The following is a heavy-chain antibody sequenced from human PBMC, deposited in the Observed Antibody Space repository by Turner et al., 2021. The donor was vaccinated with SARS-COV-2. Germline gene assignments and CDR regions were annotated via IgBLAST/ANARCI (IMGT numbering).Heavy chain of an antibody. V-gene: IGHV4-39*01. CDR1: GGSISSSSYY. CDR2: IYYSGST. Sequence: QLQLQESVPGLVKPSETLSLTCTVSGGSISSSSYYWGWIRQPPGKGLEWIGGIYYSGSTYYKQSLKSRVTISVDTSKNQFSLKLSSVTATDTAVYYCAKRLVVQGTDDYSYYYGMDVWGQGTTVTVSS. D-gene: IGHD3-22*01. CDR3: AKRLVVQGTDDYSYYYGMDV. J-gene: IGHJ6*02.